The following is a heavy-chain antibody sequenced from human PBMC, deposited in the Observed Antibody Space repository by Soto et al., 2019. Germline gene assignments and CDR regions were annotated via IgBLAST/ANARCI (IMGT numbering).Heavy chain of an antibody. CDR1: GFTFSVFG. D-gene: IGHD6-19*01. V-gene: IGHV3-30*18. Sequence: QVHLVESGGGVVQPGGSLRLSCAASGFTFSVFGMHWVRQAPGKGPEWVAVISHEGNSKHYADSVKGRFTISRDNAKNTLSLLMDSLRPEDTALYYCAKTITLSPSDGSRGRGALIDHWGQGTLVTVSS. CDR3: AKTITLSPSDGSRGRGALIDH. J-gene: IGHJ4*02. CDR2: ISHEGNSK.